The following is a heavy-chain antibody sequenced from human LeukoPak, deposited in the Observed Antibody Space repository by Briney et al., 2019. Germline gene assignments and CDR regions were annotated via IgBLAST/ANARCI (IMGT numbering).Heavy chain of an antibody. D-gene: IGHD3-3*01. CDR2: IDPSGGST. CDR1: GYTFTSYY. CDR3: ARVEWFTAGAYDY. Sequence: RASVKVSCKASGYTFTSYYMHWVRQAPGQGLEWMGIIDPSGGSTSYAQKFQGRVTMTRDTSTSTVHMELSSLRSEDTAVYYSARVEWFTAGAYDYWGQGTLVTVSS. J-gene: IGHJ4*02. V-gene: IGHV1-46*01.